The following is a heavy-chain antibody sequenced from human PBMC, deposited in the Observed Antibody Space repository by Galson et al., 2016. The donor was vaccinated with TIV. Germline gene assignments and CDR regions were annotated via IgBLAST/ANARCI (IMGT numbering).Heavy chain of an antibody. CDR1: GFTVSSNY. J-gene: IGHJ4*02. D-gene: IGHD2-8*01. Sequence: SLRLSCAASGFTVSSNYMSWVRQAPGRGLEWVSVISAGDITYYTDSVKGRFTISRDNSKNTLYLQMNSLRAEDMAVYYCARDSYCPHDVCYDPPVWGQGTLVTVSS. CDR3: ARDSYCPHDVCYDPPV. V-gene: IGHV3-66*01. CDR2: ISAGDIT.